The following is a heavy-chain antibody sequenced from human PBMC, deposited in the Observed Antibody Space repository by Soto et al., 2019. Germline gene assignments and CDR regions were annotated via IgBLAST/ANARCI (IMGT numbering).Heavy chain of an antibody. CDR2: TCRNGGET. V-gene: IGHV3-74*01. CDR3: VRGTSAWRGMDY. Sequence: AASGFTFSIYCMHWVRQAPGTGLAWVSRTCRNGGETDYAESVKGRFTISRDDAKNTLYLQMNSLRVDDTAIYYCVRGTSAWRGMDYWGQGTLVTVSS. CDR1: GFTFSIYC. D-gene: IGHD6-19*01. J-gene: IGHJ4*02.